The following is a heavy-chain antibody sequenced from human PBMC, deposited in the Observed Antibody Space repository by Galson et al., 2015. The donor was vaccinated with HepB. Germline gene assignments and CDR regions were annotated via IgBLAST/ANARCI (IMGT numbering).Heavy chain of an antibody. CDR1: GFTFDDYA. CDR2: ISWNSGSI. V-gene: IGHV3-9*01. Sequence: SLRLSCAASGFTFDDYAMHWVRQAPGKGLEWVSGISWNSGSIGYADSGKGRFTISRDNAKNSLYLQMNSLRAEDTALYYCAKAPEHRITGTTIGFDPWGQGTLVTVSS. D-gene: IGHD1-7*01. J-gene: IGHJ5*02. CDR3: AKAPEHRITGTTIGFDP.